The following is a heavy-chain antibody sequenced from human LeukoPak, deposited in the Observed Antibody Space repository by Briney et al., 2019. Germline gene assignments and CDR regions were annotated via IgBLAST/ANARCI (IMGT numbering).Heavy chain of an antibody. J-gene: IGHJ4*02. CDR1: GFTFSSYA. CDR2: ISDSGGST. D-gene: IGHD6-19*01. V-gene: IGHV3-23*01. CDR3: AKEGKCSSGWYGGDYFDY. Sequence: GGSLRLSCAASGFTFSSYAMSWVRQAPGKGLEWVSAISDSGGSTYYADSVKGRFTISRDNSKNTLYLQMNSLRAEDTAVYYCAKEGKCSSGWYGGDYFDYWGQGTLVTVSS.